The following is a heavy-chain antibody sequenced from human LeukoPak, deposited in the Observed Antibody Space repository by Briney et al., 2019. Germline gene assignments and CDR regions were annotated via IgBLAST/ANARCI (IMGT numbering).Heavy chain of an antibody. V-gene: IGHV1-2*06. CDR3: ATLHIVVVPAAGNWFDP. D-gene: IGHD2-2*01. CDR2: INPNSGGT. CDR1: GYTFTGYY. Sequence: GASVKVSCKTSGYTFTGYYMHWVRQAPGQGLEWMGRINPNSGGTNYAQKFQGRVTMTRDTSISTAYMELSRLRSDDTAVYYCATLHIVVVPAAGNWFDPWGQGTLVTVSS. J-gene: IGHJ5*02.